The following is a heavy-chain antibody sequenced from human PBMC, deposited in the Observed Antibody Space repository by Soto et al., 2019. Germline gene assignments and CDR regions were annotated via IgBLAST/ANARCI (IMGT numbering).Heavy chain of an antibody. CDR1: GFTFSSYG. Sequence: QVHLVESGGGVVQPGRSLRLSCVASGFTFSSYGFHWVRQAPGKGLEWVAIISFDGRNEFYADSVRGRFNISRDNSRNTLYLQMNSLRVEDTAVYYCVTSSHVQSTIYYYFYYMDVWGKGTTVTVSS. CDR3: VTSSHVQSTIYYYFYYMDV. V-gene: IGHV3-30*03. D-gene: IGHD3-10*01. J-gene: IGHJ6*03. CDR2: ISFDGRNE.